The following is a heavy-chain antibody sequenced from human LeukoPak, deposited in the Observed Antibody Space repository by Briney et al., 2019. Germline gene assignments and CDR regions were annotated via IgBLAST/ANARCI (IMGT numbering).Heavy chain of an antibody. D-gene: IGHD4-11*01. Sequence: GGSLRLSCAASGFTFSSYAMHWVRQAPGKGLEWVAVISYDGSNKYYADSVKGRFTISRDNSKNTLYLQMNSLRAEDTAVYYCARDGGSNYGSNYYYYYMDVWGKGTTVTVSS. V-gene: IGHV3-30-3*01. J-gene: IGHJ6*03. CDR1: GFTFSSYA. CDR2: ISYDGSNK. CDR3: ARDGGSNYGSNYYYYYMDV.